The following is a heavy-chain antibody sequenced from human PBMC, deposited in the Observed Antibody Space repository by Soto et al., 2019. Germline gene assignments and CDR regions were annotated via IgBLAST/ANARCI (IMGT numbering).Heavy chain of an antibody. D-gene: IGHD6-13*01. Sequence: EVQLVESGGGLVQPGGSLRLSWVGSGFTFSSYWMAWVRQAPGKGLEWVANIKEDGSTKFYVDSVKGRFTISRDNAKNSLFLQMNSLRAEDTAVYYCATTAAAAASDWGQGTLVTVSS. CDR2: IKEDGSTK. CDR1: GFTFSSYW. CDR3: ATTAAAAASD. J-gene: IGHJ4*02. V-gene: IGHV3-7*01.